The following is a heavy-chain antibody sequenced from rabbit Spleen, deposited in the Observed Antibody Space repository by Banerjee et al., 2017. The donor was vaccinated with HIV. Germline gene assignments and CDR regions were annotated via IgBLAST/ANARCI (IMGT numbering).Heavy chain of an antibody. CDR3: ARDSVGVTGWNFYL. CDR1: GFSFIISYY. J-gene: IGHJ4*01. D-gene: IGHD3-1*01. V-gene: IGHV1S45*01. CDR2: IVTGVSFTT. Sequence: QEQLVESGGGLVKPGGSLTLTCTASGFSFIISYYMSWVRQAPGKGLEWIACIVTGVSFTTSNATWAKGRSTISKTASTTVTMQITSLTAADTATNCCARDSVGVTGWNFYLWGQGTLVTVS.